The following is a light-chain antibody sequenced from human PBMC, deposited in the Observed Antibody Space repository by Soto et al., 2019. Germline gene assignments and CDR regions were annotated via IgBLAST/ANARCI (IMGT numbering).Light chain of an antibody. CDR3: SSYAGTHIV. Sequence: QSALTQPPSASGSPGQSVAISCIGTSSDVGGHNYVSWYQQHPGKAPRLMIYEVSKRPSGVPDRFSGSKSGNTASLTVSGLHAEDEADYYCSSYAGTHIVFGTGTKLTVL. J-gene: IGLJ1*01. CDR2: EVS. CDR1: SSDVGGHNY. V-gene: IGLV2-8*01.